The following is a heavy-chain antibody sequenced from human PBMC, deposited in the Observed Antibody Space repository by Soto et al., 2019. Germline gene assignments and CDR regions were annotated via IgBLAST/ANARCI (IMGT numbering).Heavy chain of an antibody. CDR3: VRFGSGWLFDY. J-gene: IGHJ4*02. D-gene: IGHD6-19*01. V-gene: IGHV6-1*01. CDR1: GDSVSSNSVA. CDR2: IYYRSKRYN. Sequence: QVQLQPAGPVLVKSSQTLSLTCAISGDSVSSNSVAWNWIRQSPSRGLEWLGRIYYRSKRYNVYAVSVKSPINISPHTTKNHFSLQLNSVTPEDTAVYDCVRFGSGWLFDYRGQGTLVTVSS.